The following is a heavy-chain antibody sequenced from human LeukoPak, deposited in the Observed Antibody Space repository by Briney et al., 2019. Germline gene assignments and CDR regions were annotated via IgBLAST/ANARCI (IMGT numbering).Heavy chain of an antibody. V-gene: IGHV4-4*07. CDR1: GGSISSCY. J-gene: IGHJ5*02. CDR2: IYTSGSI. Sequence: KPSETLSLTCTVSGGSISSCYWSWIRQPAGKGLEWIGRIYTSGSINYNPSLKSRVTMSVDTSKNQFSLKLSSVTAADTAVYYCARDHSSGWINWFDPWGQGTLVTVSS. CDR3: ARDHSSGWINWFDP. D-gene: IGHD6-19*01.